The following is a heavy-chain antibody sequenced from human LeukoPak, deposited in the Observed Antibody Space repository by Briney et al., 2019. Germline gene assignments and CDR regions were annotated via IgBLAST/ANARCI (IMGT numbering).Heavy chain of an antibody. Sequence: SETLSLTCTVSGGSISSGSDYWSWIRQPAGKGLEWIGRIYSSGSTNYNPSLKSRVTISVDTSRNQFSLKLSSVTAADTAVYYCAGISGSYLSNWFDPWGQGTLVTVSS. J-gene: IGHJ5*02. V-gene: IGHV4-61*02. D-gene: IGHD1-26*01. CDR3: AGISGSYLSNWFDP. CDR1: GGSISSGSDY. CDR2: IYSSGST.